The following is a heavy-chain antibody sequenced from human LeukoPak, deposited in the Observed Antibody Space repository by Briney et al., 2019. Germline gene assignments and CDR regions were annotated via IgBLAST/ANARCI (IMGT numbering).Heavy chain of an antibody. J-gene: IGHJ5*02. D-gene: IGHD3-16*02. V-gene: IGHV4-61*01. Sequence: SETLSLTCTVSGGSISSSSYYWGWIRQPPGKGLEWIGYIYYSGSTNYNPSLKSRVTISVDTSKNQFSLKLSSVTAADTAVYYCARDMTMITFGGVIVKRWFDPWGQGTLVTVSS. CDR1: GGSISSSSYY. CDR2: IYYSGST. CDR3: ARDMTMITFGGVIVKRWFDP.